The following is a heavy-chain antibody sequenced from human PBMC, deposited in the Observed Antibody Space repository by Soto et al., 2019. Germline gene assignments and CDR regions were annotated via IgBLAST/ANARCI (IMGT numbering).Heavy chain of an antibody. CDR1: GGSFSGYS. D-gene: IGHD3-3*01. Sequence: PSETLSLTCAVYGGSFSGYSWSWIRHTPVKGMAWIGDINHGGSTRYSPSLKSRSTISVDTSKSQFSLNLNSVTAADTSVYYCAVPGPRLLGGMDVWGHGTTVTVSS. CDR3: AVPGPRLLGGMDV. V-gene: IGHV4-34*01. CDR2: INHGGST. J-gene: IGHJ6*02.